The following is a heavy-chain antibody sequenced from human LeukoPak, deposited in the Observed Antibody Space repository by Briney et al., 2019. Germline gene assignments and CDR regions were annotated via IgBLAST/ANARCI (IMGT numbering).Heavy chain of an antibody. V-gene: IGHV1-18*01. CDR2: ISAYNGNT. CDR1: GYTFTSYG. CDR3: ARGAVSSGWWENWFDP. J-gene: IGHJ5*02. Sequence: GASVKVSCKASGYTFTSYGISWVRQAPGQGLEWMGWISAYNGNTNYAQRLQGKVTMTTDTSTSTAYMELRSLRSDDTAVYYCARGAVSSGWWENWFDPWGQGTLVTVSS. D-gene: IGHD6-19*01.